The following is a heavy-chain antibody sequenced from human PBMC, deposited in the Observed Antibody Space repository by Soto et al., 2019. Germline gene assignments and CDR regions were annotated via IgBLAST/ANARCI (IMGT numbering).Heavy chain of an antibody. V-gene: IGHV4-31*03. Sequence: QVQLQESGPGLVKPSQTLSLTCTVSVGSISSGGYHWSWIRQHPGKGLEWIGYIYYSGSTYYNPSHKSRVTIPVDPSKNQFSLKLSSVTAADTAVYCGARGGLSQWFDPWGQGTLVTVSS. J-gene: IGHJ5*02. CDR1: VGSISSGGYH. CDR3: ARGGLSQWFDP. D-gene: IGHD3-16*01. CDR2: IYYSGST.